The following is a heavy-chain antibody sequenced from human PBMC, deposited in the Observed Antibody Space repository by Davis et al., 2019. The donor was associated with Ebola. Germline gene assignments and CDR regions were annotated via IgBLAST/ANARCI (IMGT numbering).Heavy chain of an antibody. CDR1: GFIFADYS. CDR3: TSLDY. CDR2: IRSKAYGGTT. Sequence: GGSLRLSCGVSGFIFADYSINWVRQAPGKGLEWVGFIRSKAYGGTTEYAASVKGRFTISRDDSKSIAYLQMNSLKTEDTAVYYCTSLDYWGQGTLVTVSS. V-gene: IGHV3-49*04. J-gene: IGHJ4*02.